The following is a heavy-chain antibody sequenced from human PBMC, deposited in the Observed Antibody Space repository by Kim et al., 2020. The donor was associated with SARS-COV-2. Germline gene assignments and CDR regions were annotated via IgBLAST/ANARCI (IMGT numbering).Heavy chain of an antibody. CDR3: ARDRSFYYYGSGSYGMDV. D-gene: IGHD3-10*01. J-gene: IGHJ6*02. CDR2: ISAYNGNT. V-gene: IGHV1-18*01. Sequence: ASVKVSCKASGYTFTSYGISWVRQAPGQGLEWMGWISAYNGNTNYAQKLQGRVTMTTDTSTSTAYMELRSLRSDDTAVYYCARDRSFYYYGSGSYGMDVWGQGTTVTVSS. CDR1: GYTFTSYG.